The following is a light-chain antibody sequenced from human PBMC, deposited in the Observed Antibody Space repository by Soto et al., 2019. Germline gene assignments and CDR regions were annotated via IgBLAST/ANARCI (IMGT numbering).Light chain of an antibody. J-gene: IGLJ2*01. CDR2: QDS. V-gene: IGLV3-1*01. Sequence: LTQPPSVSVSPGQTASITCSGDKLGDKYACWYQQKPGQSPVLVIYQDSKRPSGIPERFSGSNSGNTATLTISGTQAMDEADYYCQAWDSSTAVFGGGTKLTVL. CDR3: QAWDSSTAV. CDR1: KLGDKY.